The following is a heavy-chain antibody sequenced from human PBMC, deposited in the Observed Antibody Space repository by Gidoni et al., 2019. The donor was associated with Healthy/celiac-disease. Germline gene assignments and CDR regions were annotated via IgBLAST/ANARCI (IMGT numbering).Heavy chain of an antibody. CDR3: ARGGCISTSCWDFDY. V-gene: IGHV3-48*04. D-gene: IGHD2-2*01. Sequence: EVQLVESGGGLVQPGGSLRLSCAASGFTFSRYSMNWVRQAPGKGLEWVSYISSSSSTIYYADSVKGRFTISRDNAKNSLYLQMNSLRAEDTAVYYCARGGCISTSCWDFDYWGQGTLVTVSS. J-gene: IGHJ4*02. CDR1: GFTFSRYS. CDR2: ISSSSSTI.